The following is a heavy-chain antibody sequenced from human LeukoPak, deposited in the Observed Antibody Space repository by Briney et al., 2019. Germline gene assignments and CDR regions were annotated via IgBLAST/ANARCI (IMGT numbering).Heavy chain of an antibody. CDR1: GFIFSDYY. CDR3: ARVGNSGSYFSPFDY. CDR2: ISGSSRIYT. J-gene: IGHJ4*02. Sequence: GGSLRLSCAASGFIFSDYYMSWIRQAPGKGQEWVSYISGSSRIYTNYADSVKGRFTISRDNAKNSLYLQMNSLRAEDTAVYYCARVGNSGSYFSPFDYWGQGTLVTVSS. V-gene: IGHV3-11*06. D-gene: IGHD1-26*01.